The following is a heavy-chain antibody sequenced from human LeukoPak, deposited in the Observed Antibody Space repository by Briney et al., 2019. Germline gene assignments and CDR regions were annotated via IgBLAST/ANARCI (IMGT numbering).Heavy chain of an antibody. J-gene: IGHJ4*02. V-gene: IGHV4-34*01. CDR3: ARDGYNLGVDY. D-gene: IGHD5-24*01. CDR2: INHSGST. Sequence: SETLSLTCAVYGGSFSGYYWSWIRQPLGKGLEWIGEINHSGSTNYNPSLKSRVTISVDTSKNQFSLMLSSVTAADTAVYYCARDGYNLGVDYWGQGTLVTVSS. CDR1: GGSFSGYY.